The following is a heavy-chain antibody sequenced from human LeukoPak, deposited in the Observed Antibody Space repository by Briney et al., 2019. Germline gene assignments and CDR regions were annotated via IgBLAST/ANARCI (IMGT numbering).Heavy chain of an antibody. Sequence: GGSLRLSCVASRFQFSSYAMSWVRQAPGKGLEWVSVISGSGGSTYYADSVKGRFTISRDNSKNTLYLQMNSLRAEDTAVYYCARDPMFDYWGQGTLVTVSS. J-gene: IGHJ4*02. CDR3: ARDPMFDY. V-gene: IGHV3-23*01. D-gene: IGHD2-2*01. CDR1: RFQFSSYA. CDR2: ISGSGGST.